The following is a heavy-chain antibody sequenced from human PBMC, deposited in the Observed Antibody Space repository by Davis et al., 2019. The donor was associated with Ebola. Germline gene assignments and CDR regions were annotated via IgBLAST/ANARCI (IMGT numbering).Heavy chain of an antibody. CDR2: IGGTGRAK. Sequence: PGGSLRLSCVASGFTFSSYNMNWVRQAPGKGLEWVSYIGGTGRAKYYADSVKGRFTISRDNAKNSLYLQMNSLRDEDTAMYYCARDDPVRGVITSSFDYWGQGTLVTVSS. V-gene: IGHV3-48*02. CDR3: ARDDPVRGVITSSFDY. D-gene: IGHD3-10*01. J-gene: IGHJ4*02. CDR1: GFTFSSYN.